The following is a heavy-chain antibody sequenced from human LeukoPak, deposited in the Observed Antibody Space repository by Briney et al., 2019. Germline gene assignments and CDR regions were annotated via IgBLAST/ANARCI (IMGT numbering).Heavy chain of an antibody. CDR3: ARKRTTVVTPSGAFDI. V-gene: IGHV3-23*01. D-gene: IGHD4-23*01. CDR2: ISGSGGST. Sequence: AISGSGGSTYYADSVKGRFTISRDNSKNTLYLQMNSLRAEDTAVYYCARKRTTVVTPSGAFDIWGQGTMVTVSS. J-gene: IGHJ3*02.